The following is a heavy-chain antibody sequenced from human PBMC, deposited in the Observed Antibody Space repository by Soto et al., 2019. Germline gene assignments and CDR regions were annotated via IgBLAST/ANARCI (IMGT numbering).Heavy chain of an antibody. CDR2: IYHSGST. J-gene: IGHJ5*02. Sequence: QLQLQESGSGLVKPSQTLSLTCAVSGGSISSGGYSWSWIQQPPGKGLEWIGYIYHSGSTYYNPSLKSRVTISVDRSKNQFSLKLSSVTAADTAVYYCARGRGVGNWFDPWGQGTLVTVSS. D-gene: IGHD2-15*01. CDR1: GGSISSGGYS. CDR3: ARGRGVGNWFDP. V-gene: IGHV4-30-2*01.